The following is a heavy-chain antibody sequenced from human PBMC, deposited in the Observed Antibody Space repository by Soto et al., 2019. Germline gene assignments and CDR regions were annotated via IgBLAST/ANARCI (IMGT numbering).Heavy chain of an antibody. CDR1: GYTFTGYD. D-gene: IGHD1-26*01. J-gene: IGHJ3*01. V-gene: IGHV1-8*01. CDR3: AIPWAEVGTTPHVFDV. Sequence: GXSVKVSCKASGYTFTGYDLNWVRQAAGQGLEWMGWMNLKSGNTGYAQNFQGRVTMTRNTSMSTAYMELSSLRSEDTAVYYCAIPWAEVGTTPHVFDVWGQGTMVTVSS. CDR2: MNLKSGNT.